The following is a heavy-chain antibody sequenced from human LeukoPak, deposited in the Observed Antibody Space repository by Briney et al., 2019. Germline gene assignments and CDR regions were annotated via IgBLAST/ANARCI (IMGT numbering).Heavy chain of an antibody. J-gene: IGHJ4*02. CDR1: GFTVSSNY. CDR2: IYSGGST. D-gene: IGHD2-2*01. CDR3: ASNIVVVPAAEDFYTFDY. V-gene: IGHV3-66*01. Sequence: PGGSLRLSCAASGFTVSSNYMSWVRQAPGKGLEWVSVIYSGGSTYYADSVKGRFTISRDNSKNTLYLQMNSLRAEDTAVYYCASNIVVVPAAEDFYTFDYWGQGTLVTVSS.